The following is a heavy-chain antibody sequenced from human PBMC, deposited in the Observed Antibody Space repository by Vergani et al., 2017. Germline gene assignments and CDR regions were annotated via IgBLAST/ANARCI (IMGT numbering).Heavy chain of an antibody. CDR1: GGSFSGYY. Sequence: QVQLQQWGAGLLKPSETLSLTCAVYGGSFSGYYWSWIRQPPGKGLEWIGEINHSGSTNYNPSLKSRVTISVDTSKNQFSLKLSSVTAADTAVYYCARVHVRPLRDYYGSGSNHHYYYYGMDVWGQGTTVTVSS. J-gene: IGHJ6*02. CDR3: ARVHVRPLRDYYGSGSNHHYYYYGMDV. CDR2: INHSGST. V-gene: IGHV4-34*01. D-gene: IGHD3-10*01.